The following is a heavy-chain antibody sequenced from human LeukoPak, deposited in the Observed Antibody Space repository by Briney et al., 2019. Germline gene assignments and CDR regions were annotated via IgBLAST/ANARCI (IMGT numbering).Heavy chain of an antibody. CDR1: GFNFRGYG. D-gene: IGHD3-22*01. CDR3: AKAAYDSSGSWYYFDY. J-gene: IGHJ4*02. V-gene: IGHV3-30*02. CDR2: IHYDGRNQ. Sequence: GGSLRLSCAASGFNFRGYGMHWVRQAPGKGLEWVTFIHYDGRNQYYADSVKGRFTISRDNPKNTLYLQMNSLRPEDTAVYYCAKAAYDSSGSWYYFDYWGQGTLVTVSS.